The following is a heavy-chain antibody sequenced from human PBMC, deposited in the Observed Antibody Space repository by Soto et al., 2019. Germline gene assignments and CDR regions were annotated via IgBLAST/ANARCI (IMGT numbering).Heavy chain of an antibody. D-gene: IGHD6-19*01. V-gene: IGHV4-39*01. J-gene: IGHJ4*02. Sequence: QLQLQESGPGLVKPSETLSLTCIVSGGSITRNNHYWGWIRQSPGKGLEWIGSILYSGSTNYNPSLKSRVPLSVETSKNQFSLKMSSVTAADTAVYYCARLGSSGWYQGSDFDYWGQGTLVTVSA. CDR2: ILYSGST. CDR1: GGSITRNNHY. CDR3: ARLGSSGWYQGSDFDY.